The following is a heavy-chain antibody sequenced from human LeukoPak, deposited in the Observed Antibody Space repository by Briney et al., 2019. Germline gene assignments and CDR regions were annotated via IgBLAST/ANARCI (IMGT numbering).Heavy chain of an antibody. CDR1: GFTFSSYS. CDR2: ITSRSSYI. D-gene: IGHD6-13*01. V-gene: IGHV3-21*01. CDR3: ARDPPTRQYTNSFSLDY. Sequence: GGSLRPSCAASGFTFSSYSMNWVRQAPGKGLEWVSSITSRSSYIYYADSVKGRFTISRDNAKNSLYLQMNSLRAEDTAVYYCARDPPTRQYTNSFSLDYWGQGTLVTVSS. J-gene: IGHJ4*02.